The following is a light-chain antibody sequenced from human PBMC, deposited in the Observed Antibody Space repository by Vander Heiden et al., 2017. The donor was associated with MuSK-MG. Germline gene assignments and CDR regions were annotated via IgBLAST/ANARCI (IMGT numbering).Light chain of an antibody. CDR3: HQREYCGLT. V-gene: IGKV3-11*01. J-gene: IGKJ4*01. CDR2: DAS. CDR1: QSVDTY. Sequence: EIVLTQSPATLSLSPGERATLSCRASQSVDTYLAWFQQTPGQAPRLLIYDASTRASATPAPFSRSGSGTDFTLTISSLEPEDFAVFYCHQREYCGLTFGGGTKVE.